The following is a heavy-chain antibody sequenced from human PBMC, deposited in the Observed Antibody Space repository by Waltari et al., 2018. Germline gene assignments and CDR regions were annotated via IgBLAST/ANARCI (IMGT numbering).Heavy chain of an antibody. CDR1: GFPFSSYA. V-gene: IGHV3-23*03. CDR2: IYSGGST. Sequence: EVQLLESGGGLVQPGGSLRLVCAASGFPFSSYATMWVRQAPGKGLEWVSVIYSGGSTYYADSVKGRFTISRDNSKNTLYLQMNSLRAEDTAVYYCAKHKAGTGYFDYWGQGTLVTVSS. D-gene: IGHD6-19*01. CDR3: AKHKAGTGYFDY. J-gene: IGHJ4*02.